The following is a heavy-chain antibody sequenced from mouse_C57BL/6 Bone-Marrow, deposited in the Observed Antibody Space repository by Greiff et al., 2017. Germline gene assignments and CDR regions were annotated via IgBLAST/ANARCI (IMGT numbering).Heavy chain of an antibody. CDR1: GFTFSDYY. D-gene: IGHD1-1*01. CDR3: ARLYYYGSSSYYFDY. J-gene: IGHJ2*01. Sequence: EVKLVESGGGLVQPGGSLKLSCAASGFTFSDYYMYWVRQTPEKRLEWVAYISNGGGSTYYPDTVKGRFTISRDNAKNTMYLQRSRLKSEDTAMYYCARLYYYGSSSYYFDYWGQGTTLTVSS. V-gene: IGHV5-12*01. CDR2: ISNGGGST.